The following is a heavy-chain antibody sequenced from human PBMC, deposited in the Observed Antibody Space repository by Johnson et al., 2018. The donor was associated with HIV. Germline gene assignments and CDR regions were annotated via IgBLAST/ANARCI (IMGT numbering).Heavy chain of an antibody. CDR3: ARCRDYNFWSGQQSRHAFDI. V-gene: IGHV3-66*03. CDR2: IYSCGRT. J-gene: IGHJ3*02. D-gene: IGHD3-3*01. CDR1: GFTVSSNY. Sequence: VQLVESGGGLIQPGGSLRLSCAASGFTVSSNYMSWVRQAPGKGLEWVSVIYSCGRTYYADSVRGRFTISRDNSKNTLYLQMNSLRAEDTAVYYCARCRDYNFWSGQQSRHAFDIWGQGTMVTVSS.